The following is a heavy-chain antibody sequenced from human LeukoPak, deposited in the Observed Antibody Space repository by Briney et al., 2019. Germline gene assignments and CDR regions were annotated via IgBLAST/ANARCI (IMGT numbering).Heavy chain of an antibody. CDR3: ARVAAAGMSPLDY. Sequence: PSETLSLTCTVSGYSISSGYYWGWIRQPPGKGREWIGSIYHSGSTYYNPSLKSRVTISVDTSKNQFSLKLSSVTAADTAVYYCARVAAAGMSPLDYWGQGTLVTVSS. CDR1: GYSISSGYY. CDR2: IYHSGST. J-gene: IGHJ4*02. D-gene: IGHD6-13*01. V-gene: IGHV4-38-2*02.